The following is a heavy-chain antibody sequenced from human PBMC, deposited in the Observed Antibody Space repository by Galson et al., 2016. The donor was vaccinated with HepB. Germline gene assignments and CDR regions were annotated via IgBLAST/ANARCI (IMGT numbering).Heavy chain of an antibody. D-gene: IGHD3-16*01. CDR2: ISSSGSLI. CDR3: ARGPFMITFGGVFFDY. J-gene: IGHJ4*02. V-gene: IGHV3-11*01. Sequence: SPRLSCAASGFTFSDYYMSWIRQAPGKGLEWVSYISSSGSLIYYADSVKGRFTISRDNAKNSLYLQMNSLRAEDTAVYYCARGPFMITFGGVFFDYWGQGTLVTVSS. CDR1: GFTFSDYY.